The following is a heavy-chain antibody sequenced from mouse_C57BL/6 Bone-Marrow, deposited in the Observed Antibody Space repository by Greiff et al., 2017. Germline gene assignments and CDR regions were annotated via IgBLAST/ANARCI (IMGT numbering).Heavy chain of an antibody. Sequence: QVQLQQSGPGLVAPSQSLSITCTVSGFSLTSYGVSWVRQPPGKGLEWLGVIWGDGSTNYHSALISRLSISKDNSKSEVFLKMNSLQTDDTATYYCATQGIYYYYDAFYYYVMDYWGQGTSVTVSS. D-gene: IGHD2-4*01. CDR1: GFSLTSYG. CDR3: ATQGIYYYYDAFYYYVMDY. V-gene: IGHV2-3*01. CDR2: IWGDGST. J-gene: IGHJ4*01.